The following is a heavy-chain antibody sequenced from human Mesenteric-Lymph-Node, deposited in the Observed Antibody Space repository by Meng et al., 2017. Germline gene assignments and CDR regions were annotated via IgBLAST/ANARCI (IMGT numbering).Heavy chain of an antibody. J-gene: IGHJ5*02. D-gene: IGHD4-17*01. CDR2: INPDIGGT. Sequence: HLGQVGAEVMKPGASVRVSCEASGSTFTGYYVHWVRQAPGQGLEWMGRINPDIGGTNYAQKFQGRVTMTRDTSISTAYMELSTLKSDDTAVYYCARHYGDYSFDPWGQGTLVTVSS. CDR3: ARHYGDYSFDP. V-gene: IGHV1-2*06. CDR1: GSTFTGYY.